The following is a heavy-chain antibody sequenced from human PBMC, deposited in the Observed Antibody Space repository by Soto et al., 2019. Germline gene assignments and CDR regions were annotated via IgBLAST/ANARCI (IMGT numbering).Heavy chain of an antibody. CDR1: GDTFNNYA. J-gene: IGHJ3*02. CDR3: ARKVASSDDAFDI. D-gene: IGHD6-6*01. V-gene: IGHV1-69*06. CDR2: IIPMFGTL. Sequence: QVHLVQSGTEVKKPGSSVKVSCKASGDTFNNYAISLVRQAPGQGLQWMGGIIPMFGTLYYAQKFQGRLTIAADSSTSTAYMELSTLRSDDTAVYYCARKVASSDDAFDIWGPGTMVTVSS.